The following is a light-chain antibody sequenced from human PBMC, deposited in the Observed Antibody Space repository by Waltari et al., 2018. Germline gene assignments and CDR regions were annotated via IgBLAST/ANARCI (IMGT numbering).Light chain of an antibody. CDR3: SSYTTSSAPGV. CDR2: EVS. CDR1: DSDVGAYDF. V-gene: IGLV2-14*01. J-gene: IGLJ1*01. Sequence: QSALTQPASVSGSPGQSITISCSGTDSDVGAYDFVSWYQQHPGKAPHLIIYEVSNRPSGISNRSSASKSGNTASLTISGLQAEDEADYCCSSYTTSSAPGVFGTGTRVTVL.